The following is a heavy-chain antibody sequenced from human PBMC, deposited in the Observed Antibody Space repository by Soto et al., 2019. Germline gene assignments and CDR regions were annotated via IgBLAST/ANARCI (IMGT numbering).Heavy chain of an antibody. D-gene: IGHD3-22*01. CDR3: AGGYGSGYYLN. Sequence: QVQLQESGPGLVKPSQTLSLTCTVSGGSISSGGHYWSWIRQHPGKGLEWIGYIYYSGSTYYNPSLKSRVTISVDTSKNQCSLKLSSVTAADTAVYYCAGGYGSGYYLNWGQGTLVTVSS. CDR2: IYYSGST. CDR1: GGSISSGGHY. J-gene: IGHJ4*02. V-gene: IGHV4-31*03.